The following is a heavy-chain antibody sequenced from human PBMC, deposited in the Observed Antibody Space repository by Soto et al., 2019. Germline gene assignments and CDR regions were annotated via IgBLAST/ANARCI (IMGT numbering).Heavy chain of an antibody. CDR1: GFTFSSYA. J-gene: IGHJ4*02. CDR2: ISYDGSNK. V-gene: IGHV3-30-3*01. D-gene: IGHD2-15*01. CDR3: ARGGGDCSGGSCLDY. Sequence: QVQLVESGGGVVQPGRSLRLCCAASGFTFSSYAMHWVRQAPGKGLEWVAVISYDGSNKYYADSVKGRFTISRDNSKNTLYLQMNSLRAEDTAVYYCARGGGDCSGGSCLDYWGQGTLVTVSS.